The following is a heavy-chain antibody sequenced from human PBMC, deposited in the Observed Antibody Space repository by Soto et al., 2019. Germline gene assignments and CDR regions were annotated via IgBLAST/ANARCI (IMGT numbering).Heavy chain of an antibody. J-gene: IGHJ2*01. V-gene: IGHV1-69*12. CDR3: AQTLGLAVAGPGRFDL. D-gene: IGHD6-19*01. Sequence: QVQLVQSGAEVKKPGSSVKVSCKASGGTFSNYAISWVRQAPGQGLEWMGGITPFFGTANYAQKFQGRVTITADESMSTGYMELSRLRSEDTAVYYCAQTLGLAVAGPGRFDLWGRGTLVTVSS. CDR2: ITPFFGTA. CDR1: GGTFSNYA.